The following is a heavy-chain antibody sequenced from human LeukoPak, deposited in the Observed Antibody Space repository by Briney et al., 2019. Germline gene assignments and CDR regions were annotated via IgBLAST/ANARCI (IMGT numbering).Heavy chain of an antibody. CDR3: ARDFLGAGTVGATSGY. D-gene: IGHD1-26*01. CDR2: IYYSGNT. V-gene: IGHV4-39*02. J-gene: IGHJ4*02. Sequence: PGGSLRLSCAASGFTFRNYAMHWVRQAPGKGLEWIGSIYYSGNTYYNPSLKSRLTISVDTSKNQFSLKLSSVTAADTAVYYCARDFLGAGTVGATSGYWGQGTLVTVSS. CDR1: GFTFRNYAMH.